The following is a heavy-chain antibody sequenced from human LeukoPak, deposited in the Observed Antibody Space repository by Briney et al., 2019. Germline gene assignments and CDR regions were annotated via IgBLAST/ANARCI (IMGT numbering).Heavy chain of an antibody. Sequence: GGSLRLSCAASGFTFSSSAMSWVRQAPGEGLEWVSSISGSGGSTYYADSVKGRFTISRDNAKNSLYLQMNSLRAEDTAVYYCVISGYDYRCFEYWGQGTLVTVSS. V-gene: IGHV3-23*01. CDR3: VISGYDYRCFEY. CDR2: ISGSGGST. J-gene: IGHJ4*02. CDR1: GFTFSSSA. D-gene: IGHD5-12*01.